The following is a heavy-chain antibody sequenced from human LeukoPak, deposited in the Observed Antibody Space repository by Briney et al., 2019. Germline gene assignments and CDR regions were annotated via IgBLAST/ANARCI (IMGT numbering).Heavy chain of an antibody. Sequence: GGSLRLSCAASGFTVSSNYMSWVRQAPGQGLQWVAVISYDGSTKYYGDSVKGRFTISRDNSKNTLFLELNSLRAEDTAVYYCARDQYSSPHDAFDIWGQGTMVTVSS. CDR1: GFTVSSNY. V-gene: IGHV3-30*03. CDR3: ARDQYSSPHDAFDI. D-gene: IGHD6-6*01. CDR2: ISYDGSTK. J-gene: IGHJ3*02.